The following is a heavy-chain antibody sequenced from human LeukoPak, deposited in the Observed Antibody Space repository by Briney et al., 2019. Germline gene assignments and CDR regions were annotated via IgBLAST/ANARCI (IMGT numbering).Heavy chain of an antibody. V-gene: IGHV4-4*07. J-gene: IGHJ5*02. CDR2: IYTSGST. Sequence: SETLSLTCTVSGGSISSYYWSWIRQPAGKGLEWIGRIYTSGSTNYNPSLKSRVTMSVDTSKNQFSLKLSSVTAADTAVYYCARDIRDCSSTSCYSNTWFDPWGQGTLVTVSS. D-gene: IGHD2-2*02. CDR1: GGSISSYY. CDR3: ARDIRDCSSTSCYSNTWFDP.